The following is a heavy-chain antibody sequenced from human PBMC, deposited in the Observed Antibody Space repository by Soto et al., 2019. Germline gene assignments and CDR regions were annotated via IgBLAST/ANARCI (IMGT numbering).Heavy chain of an antibody. J-gene: IGHJ4*02. Sequence: SETLSLTCAVYGGSFSGYYWSWIRQPPGKGLEWIGEINHSGSTNYNPSLKSRVTISVDTSKNQFSLKLSSVTAADTAVYYCARGRRGTYYDFWSVPNVVYFVYWGQGTLVTVSS. CDR1: GGSFSGYY. CDR3: ARGRRGTYYDFWSVPNVVYFVY. D-gene: IGHD3-3*01. CDR2: INHSGST. V-gene: IGHV4-34*01.